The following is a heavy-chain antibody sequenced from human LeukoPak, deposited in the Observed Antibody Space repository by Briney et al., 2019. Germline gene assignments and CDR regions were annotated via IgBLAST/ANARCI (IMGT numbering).Heavy chain of an antibody. CDR3: AGRDTTMVEGAFGS. Sequence: ASVKVSCKASGGTFSSYAITWVRQAPGQGLEWMGWISAYDGKTLSAQKVQGRVTMTTDTSTSTAYMELRSLRSDDSAVYYCAGRDTTMVEGAFGSWGQGTLVTVSS. CDR1: GGTFSSYA. J-gene: IGHJ4*02. D-gene: IGHD5-18*01. V-gene: IGHV1-18*01. CDR2: ISAYDGKT.